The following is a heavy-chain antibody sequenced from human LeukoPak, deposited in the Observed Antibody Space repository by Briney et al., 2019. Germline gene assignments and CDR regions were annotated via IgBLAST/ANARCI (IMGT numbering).Heavy chain of an antibody. Sequence: SQTLSLTCAVSGGSIRSGGYSWSSIRQPPGKGLEWIGYIYHSGSTYYNPSLKSRVTISVDRSKNQFSLKLSSVTAADTAVYYCARLLRRLGYFDYWGQGTLVTVSS. CDR3: ARLLRRLGYFDY. CDR1: GGSIRSGGYS. J-gene: IGHJ4*02. V-gene: IGHV4-30-2*01. CDR2: IYHSGST. D-gene: IGHD1-26*01.